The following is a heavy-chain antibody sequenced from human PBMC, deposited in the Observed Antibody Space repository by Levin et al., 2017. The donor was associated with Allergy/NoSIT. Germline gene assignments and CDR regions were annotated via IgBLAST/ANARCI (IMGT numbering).Heavy chain of an antibody. D-gene: IGHD4-17*01. V-gene: IGHV3-23*03. CDR1: GFIFTNYA. Sequence: GGSLRLSCSASGFIFTNYAMSWVRQAPGKGLEWISVINSGGGTADYAESVKGRFTISRDDSKNTLYLQMSSLTVDDTAVYYCAKDADSDDYGLYDSWGQGTLVTVSS. CDR3: AKDADSDDYGLYDS. CDR2: INSGGGTA. J-gene: IGHJ4*02.